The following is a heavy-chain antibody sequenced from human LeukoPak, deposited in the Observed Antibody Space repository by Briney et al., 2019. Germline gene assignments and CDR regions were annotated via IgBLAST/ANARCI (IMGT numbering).Heavy chain of an antibody. CDR1: GFTFSSYS. CDR2: ISSSSSYI. D-gene: IGHD2-2*01. V-gene: IGHV3-21*01. Sequence: PGGSLRLSCAASGFTFSSYSMNWVRQAPGKGLEWVSSISSSSSYIYYADSVKGRFTISRDNAKNSLYLQMNSLRAEDTAVYYCARDQEIVVVPAAKGAWYFDLWGRGTVVTVSS. CDR3: ARDQEIVVVPAAKGAWYFDL. J-gene: IGHJ2*01.